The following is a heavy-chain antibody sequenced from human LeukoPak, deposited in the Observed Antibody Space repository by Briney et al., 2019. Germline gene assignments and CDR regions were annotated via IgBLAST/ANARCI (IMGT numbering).Heavy chain of an antibody. J-gene: IGHJ4*02. Sequence: GASVKVSCKAYGYTFASYYMHWVRQAPGQGLEWMGIINPSGGSTSYAQKFQGRVTMTRDTSTSTVYMELSSLRSEDTAVYYCAREPKSSGYSYWGQGTLVTVSS. CDR2: INPSGGST. CDR3: AREPKSSGYSY. D-gene: IGHD3-22*01. CDR1: GYTFASYY. V-gene: IGHV1-46*01.